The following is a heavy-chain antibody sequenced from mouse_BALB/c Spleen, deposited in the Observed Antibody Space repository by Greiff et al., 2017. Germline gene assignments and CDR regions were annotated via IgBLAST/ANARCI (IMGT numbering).Heavy chain of an antibody. CDR3: VGDAMDY. CDR2: IDPANGNT. V-gene: IGHV14-3*02. CDR1: GFNIKDTD. Sequence: EVQLHQSGAELVKPGASVKLSCTASGFNIKDTDMHWVKQRPEQGLEWIGRIDPANGNTKYDPKFQGKATITADTSSNTAYLQLSSLTSEDTAVYYCVGDAMDYWGQGTSVTVSS. J-gene: IGHJ4*01.